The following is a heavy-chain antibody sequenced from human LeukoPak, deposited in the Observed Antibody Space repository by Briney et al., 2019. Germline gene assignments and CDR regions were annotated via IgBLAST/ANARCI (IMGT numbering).Heavy chain of an antibody. Sequence: SVKVSCKASGGTFSGYAISWVRQAPGQGLEWMGGIIPIFGTANYAQKFQGRVTITTDESTSTAYMELSSLRSEDTAVYYCATGPRGSIAASPAGTYYYYMDVWGKGTTVTVSS. CDR3: ATGPRGSIAASPAGTYYYYMDV. V-gene: IGHV1-69*05. J-gene: IGHJ6*03. D-gene: IGHD6-6*01. CDR2: IIPIFGTA. CDR1: GGTFSGYA.